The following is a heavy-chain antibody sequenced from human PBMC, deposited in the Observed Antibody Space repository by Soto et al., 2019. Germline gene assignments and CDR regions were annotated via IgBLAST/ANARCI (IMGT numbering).Heavy chain of an antibody. CDR3: ARDAGTDWFDP. J-gene: IGHJ5*02. V-gene: IGHV1-18*01. D-gene: IGHD6-13*01. Sequence: QVQLVQSGAEVEKPGASVKVSCKASGYTFTSYAISWVRQAPGQGLEWMGRISTYNGNTNYAQKLQGRVTLTTDTSTSAAYMELRSLRSDDTAVYYCARDAGTDWFDPWGQGTLVTVSS. CDR2: ISTYNGNT. CDR1: GYTFTSYA.